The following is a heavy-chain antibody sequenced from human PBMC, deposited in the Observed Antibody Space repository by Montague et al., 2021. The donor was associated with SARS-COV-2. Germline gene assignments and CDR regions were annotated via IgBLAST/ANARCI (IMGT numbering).Heavy chain of an antibody. V-gene: IGHV4-59*13. D-gene: IGHD2-15*01. CDR2: VYYSWST. CDR3: ARGSGCSGGSCYSEWYPYYYYGMDV. Sequence: SETLSLTCTVSGGSISSYYRSWIRQPPGKGLEWVGYVYYSWSTNYNPSLKSRVTISVYTSTNQFSLKLSSVTAADTAVYYCARGSGCSGGSCYSEWYPYYYYGMDVWGQGTTVTVSS. J-gene: IGHJ6*02. CDR1: GGSISSYY.